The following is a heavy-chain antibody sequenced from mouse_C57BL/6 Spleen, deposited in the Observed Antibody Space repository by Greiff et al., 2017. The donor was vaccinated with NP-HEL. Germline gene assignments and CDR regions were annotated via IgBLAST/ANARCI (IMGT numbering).Heavy chain of an antibody. CDR3: ARNYYGSSYFYAMDY. D-gene: IGHD1-1*01. V-gene: IGHV1-64*01. J-gene: IGHJ4*01. CDR2: IHPNSGST. Sequence: QVQLQQPGAELVKPGASVKLSCKASGYTFTSYWMPWVKQRPGQGLEWIGMIHPNSGSTNYNEKFKSKATLTVDKSSSTAYMQLSSLTSEDSAVYYCARNYYGSSYFYAMDYWGQGTSVTVSS. CDR1: GYTFTSYW.